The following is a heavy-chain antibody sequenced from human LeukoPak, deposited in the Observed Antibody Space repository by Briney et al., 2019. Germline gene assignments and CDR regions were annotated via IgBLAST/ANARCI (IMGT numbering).Heavy chain of an antibody. Sequence: ASVKVSCKASGYTLTGHYMHWVRQAPGQGLEWMGWISPNSGDTDYAQRFQGRVTMTRDTSISTAYMELSRLTSDDTAVYYCARAAIAVAGDYHYHYMDVWGKGTTVTVSS. V-gene: IGHV1-2*02. J-gene: IGHJ6*03. D-gene: IGHD6-19*01. CDR2: ISPNSGDT. CDR3: ARAAIAVAGDYHYHYMDV. CDR1: GYTLTGHY.